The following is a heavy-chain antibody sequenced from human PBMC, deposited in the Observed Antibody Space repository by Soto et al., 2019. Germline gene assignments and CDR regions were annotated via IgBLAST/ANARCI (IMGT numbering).Heavy chain of an antibody. D-gene: IGHD2-21*01. CDR1: GGSFSGYY. CDR2: INHSGST. Sequence: XETLSLLCAVYGGSFSGYYWSWIRQPPGKGLEWIGEINHSGSTNYNPSLKSRVTISVDTSKNQFSLKLSSVTAADTAVYYCARFRIIPNWFDPWGQGTLVTVSS. J-gene: IGHJ5*02. CDR3: ARFRIIPNWFDP. V-gene: IGHV4-34*01.